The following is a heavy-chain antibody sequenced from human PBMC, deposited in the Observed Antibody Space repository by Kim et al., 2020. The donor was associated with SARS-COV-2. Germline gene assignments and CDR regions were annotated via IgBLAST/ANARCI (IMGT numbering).Heavy chain of an antibody. CDR3: ARDRVAGYCSSTSCAWLIDY. D-gene: IGHD2-2*01. V-gene: IGHV3-64*01. J-gene: IGHJ4*02. Sequence: GGSLRLSCAASGFTFSSYAIHWVRQAPGKGLEYVSAISSNGGSTYYANSVKGRFTISRDNSKNTLYLQMGSLRAEDMAVYYCARDRVAGYCSSTSCAWLIDYWGQGTLVTVSS. CDR1: GFTFSSYA. CDR2: ISSNGGST.